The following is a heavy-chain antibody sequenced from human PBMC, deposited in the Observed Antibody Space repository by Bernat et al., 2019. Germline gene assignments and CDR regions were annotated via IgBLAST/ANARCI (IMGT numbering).Heavy chain of an antibody. Sequence: EVQLVESGGGLVQPGGSLRLSCAASGFTFSSNGMNWVRQAPGKGLEWVSVISGSGGSTYYADSVKGRFTISRDNSKNTVYLQMNSLRAEDTAVYYCAKGGANWGILDYWGQGTLVTVSS. CDR2: ISGSGGST. J-gene: IGHJ4*02. CDR1: GFTFSSNG. V-gene: IGHV3-23*04. D-gene: IGHD7-27*01. CDR3: AKGGANWGILDY.